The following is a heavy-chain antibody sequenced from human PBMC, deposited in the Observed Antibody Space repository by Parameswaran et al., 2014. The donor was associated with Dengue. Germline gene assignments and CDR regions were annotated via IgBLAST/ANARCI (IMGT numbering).Heavy chain of an antibody. D-gene: IGHD2-2*02. CDR2: IYRDGSA. J-gene: IGHJ4*02. V-gene: IGHV4-59*01. Sequence: WIRQPPGKGLEYIGHIYRDGSARYNPSLKSRVTMSGDTSKNQFSLKLNSVTAADAAVYYCAKIAGYCTSLSCYIPFDYWGPGNAGHRLL. CDR3: AKIAGYCTSLSCYIPFDY.